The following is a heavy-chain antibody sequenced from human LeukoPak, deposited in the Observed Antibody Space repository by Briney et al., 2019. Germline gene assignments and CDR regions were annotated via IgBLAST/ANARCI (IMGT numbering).Heavy chain of an antibody. CDR1: GGSISSGGYY. V-gene: IGHV4-30-2*01. D-gene: IGHD3-9*01. J-gene: IGHJ5*02. CDR2: IYYSGST. Sequence: SETLSLTCTVSGGSISSGGYYWSWIRQPPGKGLEWIGYIYYSGSTYYNPSLKSRVTISVDTSKNQFSLKLSSVTAADTAVYYCARDSDVSFDYPLGNWFDPWGQGTLVTVSS. CDR3: ARDSDVSFDYPLGNWFDP.